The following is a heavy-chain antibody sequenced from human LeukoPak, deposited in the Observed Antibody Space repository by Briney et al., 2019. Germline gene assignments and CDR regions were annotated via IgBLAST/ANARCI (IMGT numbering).Heavy chain of an antibody. J-gene: IGHJ6*03. CDR2: IYYTGST. V-gene: IGHV4-59*01. CDR1: GGSISSYY. Sequence: SETLSLTCTVSGGSISSYYWSWIRQPPGKRLEWIGYIYYTGSTNYNPSLKSRVAISVDTSKNQFSLSLSSVTAADTAVYYCARMRQQPYYYYHYMDVWGKGTTVTVSS. D-gene: IGHD6-13*01. CDR3: ARMRQQPYYYYHYMDV.